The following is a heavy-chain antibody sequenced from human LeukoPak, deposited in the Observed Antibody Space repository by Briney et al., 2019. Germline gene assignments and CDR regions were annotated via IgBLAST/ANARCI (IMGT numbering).Heavy chain of an antibody. CDR3: AKRGLAAALFR. CDR2: ISGSGGST. V-gene: IGHV3-23*01. CDR1: GFTFSNYG. J-gene: IGHJ4*02. Sequence: GGSLRLSCAASGFTFSNYGMNWVRQAPGKGLDWVSAISGSGGSTYYADSVKGRFTISRDNSKNTLYLQMNRLRAEDTAVYYCAKRGLAAALFRWGQGTLVTVSS. D-gene: IGHD6-13*01.